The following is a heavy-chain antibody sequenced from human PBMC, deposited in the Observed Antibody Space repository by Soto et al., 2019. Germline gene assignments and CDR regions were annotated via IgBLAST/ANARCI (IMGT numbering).Heavy chain of an antibody. CDR3: AYNAYRGAEGYYFDY. V-gene: IGHV1-3*01. CDR2: VNAGNGNT. CDR1: GYTLTSYA. Sequence: AAVKVSCRASGYTLTSYAMHWVRQAPGQRLEWMGWVNAGNGNTKYSQKFQGGGSITRDTSAGTAYMELSSLKSEDTAVYYCAYNAYRGAEGYYFDYWGPGTLVTVPS. D-gene: IGHD5-12*01. J-gene: IGHJ4*02.